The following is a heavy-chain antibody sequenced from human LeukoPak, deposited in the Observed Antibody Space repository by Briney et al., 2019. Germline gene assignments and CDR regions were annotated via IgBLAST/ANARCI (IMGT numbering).Heavy chain of an antibody. CDR2: IYPDDSEI. Sequence: GESLKISCKGSGYIFSTYWIGWVRQMPGRGLEWVGLIYPDDSEIRYSPSFQGNVTIAVDKSINSAYLQWSSLKASDSGMYYYVRRGRGSSGRLYFFDHWGQGTLVTVYS. CDR3: VRRGRGSSGRLYFFDH. J-gene: IGHJ4*02. V-gene: IGHV5-51*01. D-gene: IGHD3-10*01. CDR1: GYIFSTYW.